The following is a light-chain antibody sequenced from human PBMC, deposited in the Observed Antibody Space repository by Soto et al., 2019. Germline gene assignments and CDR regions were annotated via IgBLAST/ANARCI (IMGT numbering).Light chain of an antibody. CDR3: QSYDNRLNRVV. J-gene: IGLJ3*02. Sequence: QSVLTQPPSVSGAPGQGVAISCTGTSSNLGAGHNVHWYQQLPGTVPKLLIYSDTNRPSGVPDRFSASKSGTSAVLAITGLPAEHEADYFCQSYDNRLNRVVFGGGTKLTVL. CDR1: SSNLGAGHN. V-gene: IGLV1-40*01. CDR2: SDT.